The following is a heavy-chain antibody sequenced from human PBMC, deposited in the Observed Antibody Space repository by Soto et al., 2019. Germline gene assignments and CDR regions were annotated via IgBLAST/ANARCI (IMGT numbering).Heavy chain of an antibody. CDR2: ISSSGSTI. D-gene: IGHD3-3*01. V-gene: IGHV3-11*01. J-gene: IGHJ5*02. CDR3: ASPHVLRFLEWETNHNWFDP. CDR1: GFTFSGYY. Sequence: GGSLRLSCAASGFTFSGYYMSWIRQAPGKGLEWVSYISSSGSTIYYADSVKGRFTISRDNAKNSLYLQMNSLRAEDTAVYYCASPHVLRFLEWETNHNWFDPWGQGTLVTVSS.